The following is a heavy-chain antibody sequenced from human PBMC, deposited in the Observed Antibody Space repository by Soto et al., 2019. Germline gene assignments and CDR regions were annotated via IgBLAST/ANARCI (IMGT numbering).Heavy chain of an antibody. CDR1: GGTFSSDF. D-gene: IGHD3-16*01. CDR2: TTARFGSA. CDR3: ARDQDSDNYVYAGSQEPYGMDV. Sequence: SVKVSCKASGGTFSSDFISWVRQAPGQGLEWVGGTTARFGSANFAQKFQGRVTITADRFTSTVYMELSSLTSEDTATYYCARDQDSDNYVYAGSQEPYGMDVWGQGTTVTVSS. J-gene: IGHJ6*02. V-gene: IGHV1-69*06.